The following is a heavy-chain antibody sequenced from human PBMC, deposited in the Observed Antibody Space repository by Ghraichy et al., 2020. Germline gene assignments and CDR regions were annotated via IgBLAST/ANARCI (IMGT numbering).Heavy chain of an antibody. CDR1: GFIFRNYA. CDR3: AKDGAGNSPPYPGRGPDY. Sequence: GGSLRLSCAASGFIFRNYAMHWVRQAPGKGLEWVAVIGADEGIKYYGDSVKGRFTVSRDISKNTLYLQINSLRAEDTAIYYCAKDGAGNSPPYPGRGPDYLGQGTLVPVSP. J-gene: IGHJ4*02. CDR2: IGADEGIK. D-gene: IGHD4-23*01. V-gene: IGHV3-30*02.